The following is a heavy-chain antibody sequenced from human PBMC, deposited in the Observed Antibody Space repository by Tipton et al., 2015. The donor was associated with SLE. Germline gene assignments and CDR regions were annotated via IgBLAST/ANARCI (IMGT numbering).Heavy chain of an antibody. D-gene: IGHD6-13*01. V-gene: IGHV4-31*03. Sequence: TLSLTCTVSGGSISSGGYYWSWIRQHPGKGLEWIGYIYYSGSTYYNPSLKSRVTISVDTSKNQFSLKLSSVTAADTAVYYCARAAWGGSSWTRFDYWGQGTLVTVSS. CDR1: GGSISSGGYY. CDR2: IYYSGST. J-gene: IGHJ4*02. CDR3: ARAAWGGSSWTRFDY.